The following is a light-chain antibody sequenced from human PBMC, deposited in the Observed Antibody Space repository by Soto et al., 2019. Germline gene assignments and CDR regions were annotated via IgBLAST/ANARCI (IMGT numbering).Light chain of an antibody. CDR3: QQFGSSIPHT. Sequence: EIGMTQSPGTLSLSPGERATISCRASQVIGSRYLAWYHQKSGQAPRLLIYGASSRATGIPDRFSGSGSGTDFTLTISRLEPDDLGVYYCQQFGSSIPHTFGQGTKLEIK. V-gene: IGKV3-20*01. J-gene: IGKJ2*01. CDR1: QVIGSRY. CDR2: GAS.